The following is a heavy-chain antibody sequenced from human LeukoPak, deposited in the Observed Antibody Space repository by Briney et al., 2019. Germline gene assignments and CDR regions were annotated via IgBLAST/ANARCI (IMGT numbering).Heavy chain of an antibody. V-gene: IGHV4-59*12. CDR2: IYNSGSN. Sequence: SETLSLTCTVSGGSISSDYWQWIRQPPGKGLEWIGYIYNSGSNNYNPSLKSRVTISIDTSKNQFSLKLSSVTAADTAVYYCARGHSSGYQDYWGQGTLVTVSS. D-gene: IGHD3-22*01. CDR1: GGSISSDY. CDR3: ARGHSSGYQDY. J-gene: IGHJ4*02.